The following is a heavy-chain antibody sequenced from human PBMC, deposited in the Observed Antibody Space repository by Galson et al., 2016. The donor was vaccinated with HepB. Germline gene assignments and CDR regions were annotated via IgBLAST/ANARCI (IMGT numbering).Heavy chain of an antibody. CDR3: AKRHEFCPPVGCSVDY. Sequence: SLRLSCAGSGFLFRGYGMHWVRQAPGKGLEWVAADSMDGRRKFYSDSVRGRFTISRDNSNNMLFLQMDSLRPDDTAVIYCAKRHEFCPPVGCSVDYWGQGTLVSVSS. V-gene: IGHV3-30*18. J-gene: IGHJ4*02. CDR1: GFLFRGYG. D-gene: IGHD3-10*02. CDR2: DSMDGRRK.